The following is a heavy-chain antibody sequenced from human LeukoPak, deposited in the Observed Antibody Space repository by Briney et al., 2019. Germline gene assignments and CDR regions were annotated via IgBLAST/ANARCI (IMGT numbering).Heavy chain of an antibody. CDR3: ARGGVGFDF. CDR2: INPSGGSP. Sequence: GSSVKVSCKAFGYTFTSYYMAWVRQAPGPGLEWMGRINPSGGSPNSAQKFQGRVTMTRDTSTTTVYLELSSLRSEDTAVYYCARGGVGFDFWGRGALVTVSS. D-gene: IGHD1-26*01. CDR1: GYTFTSYY. J-gene: IGHJ4*02. V-gene: IGHV1-46*01.